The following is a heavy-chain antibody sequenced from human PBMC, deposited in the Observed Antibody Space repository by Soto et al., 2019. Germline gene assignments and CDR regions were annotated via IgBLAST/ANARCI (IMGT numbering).Heavy chain of an antibody. CDR2: IRSGANNYLT. J-gene: IGHJ4*02. V-gene: IGHV3-73*01. CDR1: GLSLSDSA. CDR3: ARGGAMGVNDF. Sequence: PGGSLRLSCAASGLSLSDSAMHWVRQAPGKGVEWIARIRSGANNYLTAYPASVTGTFTISRDDSKNTTYLQMDGLTSHHTAMYFCARGGAMGVNDFWGQGIMVTVSS. D-gene: IGHD3-16*01.